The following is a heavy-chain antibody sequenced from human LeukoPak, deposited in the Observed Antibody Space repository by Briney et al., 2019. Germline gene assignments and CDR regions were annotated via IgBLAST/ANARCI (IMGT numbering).Heavy chain of an antibody. D-gene: IGHD4-23*01. Sequence: PGGSLRLSCAASGFTFSSYWMSWVRRAPGKGLEWVANINYDGSEKYYVDSVKGRFTISRDNAENSLYLQMNSLRAEDTAVYYCARDRTVVTKYDPFDIWGQGTMVTVSS. CDR2: INYDGSEK. CDR1: GFTFSSYW. V-gene: IGHV3-7*04. J-gene: IGHJ3*02. CDR3: ARDRTVVTKYDPFDI.